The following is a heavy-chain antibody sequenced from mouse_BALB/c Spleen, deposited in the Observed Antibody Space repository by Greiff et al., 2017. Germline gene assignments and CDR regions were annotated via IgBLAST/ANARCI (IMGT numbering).Heavy chain of an antibody. V-gene: IGHV10-1*02. CDR1: GFTFNTYA. D-gene: IGHD1-1*01. J-gene: IGHJ4*01. Sequence: DVMLVESGGGLVQPKGSLKLSCAASGFTFNTYAMNWVRQAPGKGLEWVARIRSKSNNYATYYADSVKDRFTISRDDSQSMLYLQMNNLKTEDTAMYYCVRQGRLLRAMDYWGQGTSVTVSS. CDR2: IRSKSNNYAT. CDR3: VRQGRLLRAMDY.